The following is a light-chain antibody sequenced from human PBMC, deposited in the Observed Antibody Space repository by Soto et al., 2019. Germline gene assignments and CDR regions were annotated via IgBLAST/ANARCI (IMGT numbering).Light chain of an antibody. CDR3: QHYNSYSEA. Sequence: EVILTQSPATLSLSPGDRATLSCRASQSVSSYLAWYQQKPGQAPRLLIYDVSNRATGIPARFSGSGSGTDFTLTISSLEPEDFATYYCQHYNSYSEAFGQGTKVELK. CDR2: DVS. J-gene: IGKJ1*01. V-gene: IGKV3-11*01. CDR1: QSVSSY.